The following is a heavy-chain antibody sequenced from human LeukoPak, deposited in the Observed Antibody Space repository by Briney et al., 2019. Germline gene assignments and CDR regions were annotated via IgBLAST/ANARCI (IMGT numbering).Heavy chain of an antibody. J-gene: IGHJ4*02. Sequence: GGSLRLSCAASGSTFSSYGMHWVRQAPGKGLEWVAFIRYDGSNKYYADSVKGRFTISRDNSKNTLYLQMNSLRAEDTAVYYCAKDRGLGAAAGIFDYWGQGTLVTVSS. CDR1: GSTFSSYG. D-gene: IGHD6-13*01. CDR3: AKDRGLGAAAGIFDY. CDR2: IRYDGSNK. V-gene: IGHV3-30*02.